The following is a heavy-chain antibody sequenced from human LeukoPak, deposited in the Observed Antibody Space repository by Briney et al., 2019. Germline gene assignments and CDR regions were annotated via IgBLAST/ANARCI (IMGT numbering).Heavy chain of an antibody. V-gene: IGHV1-3*01. D-gene: IGHD2-2*01. J-gene: IGHJ5*02. CDR3: ARTSRRYDAGNWFDP. CDR2: INAGNGNT. Sequence: ASVKVSCKASGYTFTSYAMQWVRQAPGQRLEWMGWINAGNGNTKYSQKFQGRVTITRDTSASTAYMELSSLRSEDTAVYYCARTSRRYDAGNWFDPWGQGTLVTVSS. CDR1: GYTFTSYA.